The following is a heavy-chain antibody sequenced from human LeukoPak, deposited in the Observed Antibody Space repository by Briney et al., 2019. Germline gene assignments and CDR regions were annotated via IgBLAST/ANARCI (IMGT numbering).Heavy chain of an antibody. D-gene: IGHD2-15*01. Sequence: SETLSLTCTVSGGSISSGDYYWSWIRQPPGKGLEWIGYIYYSGRTYYNPSLKSRVTISVDTSKNQFSLKLSSVTAADTAVYYCARAASGSSTINYYYYYMDVWGKGTTVTVSS. V-gene: IGHV4-30-4*08. CDR2: IYYSGRT. J-gene: IGHJ6*03. CDR1: GGSISSGDYY. CDR3: ARAASGSSTINYYYYYMDV.